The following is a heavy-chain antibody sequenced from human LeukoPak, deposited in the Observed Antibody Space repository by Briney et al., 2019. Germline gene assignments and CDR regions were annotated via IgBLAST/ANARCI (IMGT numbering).Heavy chain of an antibody. Sequence: SETLSLTCSVSGGSISSYYWSWIRQPPGKGLEWTGYIYYSGSTNYNPSLKSRVTISVDTSKNQFSLKLSSVTAADTAVYYCARGRYYDFWSGYYDYYYYMDVWGKGTTVTVSS. V-gene: IGHV4-59*01. D-gene: IGHD3-3*01. CDR3: ARGRYYDFWSGYYDYYYYMDV. J-gene: IGHJ6*03. CDR1: GGSISSYY. CDR2: IYYSGST.